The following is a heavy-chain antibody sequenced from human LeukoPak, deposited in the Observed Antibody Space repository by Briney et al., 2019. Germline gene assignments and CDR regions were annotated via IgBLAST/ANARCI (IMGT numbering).Heavy chain of an antibody. D-gene: IGHD3-9*01. J-gene: IGHJ6*03. Sequence: ETLSLTCTVSGGSISSYYWSWVRQAPGKGLEWVANIKQDGSEKYYVDSVKGRFTISRDNAKNSLYLQMNSLRAEDTAVYYCARYYDILTGYSYYYYMDVWGKGTTVTISS. CDR1: GGSISSYY. CDR2: IKQDGSEK. CDR3: ARYYDILTGYSYYYYMDV. V-gene: IGHV3-7*01.